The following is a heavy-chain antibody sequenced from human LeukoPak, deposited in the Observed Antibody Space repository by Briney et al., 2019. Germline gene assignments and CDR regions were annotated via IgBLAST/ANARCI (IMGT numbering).Heavy chain of an antibody. J-gene: IGHJ3*02. Sequence: RGSLRLSCVASAVTLSSYDMNWVSQAPGKGLEWVSYISGTGSTIYYADSVKGRFTTSRDYAKNTLYLQMNSLRAEDTAVYYCARDLVSGAYTFDIWGPGTMVTVSS. CDR3: ARDLVSGAYTFDI. CDR1: AVTLSSYD. D-gene: IGHD3-16*01. CDR2: ISGTGSTI. V-gene: IGHV3-48*03.